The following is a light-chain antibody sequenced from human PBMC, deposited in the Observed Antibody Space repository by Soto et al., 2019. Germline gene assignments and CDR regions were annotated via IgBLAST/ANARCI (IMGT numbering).Light chain of an antibody. CDR3: TVWDDSLRGRL. CDR2: RNN. V-gene: IGLV1-47*01. CDR1: SSNIESNF. J-gene: IGLJ2*01. Sequence: QSVLTQPPSASGTPGQRVTISCSGSSSNIESNFVYWYQQLPGTTPRLLIYRNNQRPSGVPDRFSGSKSGTSASLAISALRSEDEADYYCTVWDDSLRGRLFGGGTHLTVL.